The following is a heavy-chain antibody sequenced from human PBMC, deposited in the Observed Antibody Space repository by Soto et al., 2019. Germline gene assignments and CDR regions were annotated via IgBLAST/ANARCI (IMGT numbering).Heavy chain of an antibody. CDR1: GGFISSYY. CDR3: ARARFQLLHPYYYGMDV. CDR2: IYYTEKT. V-gene: IGHV4-59*01. Sequence: QVQLQQSGPGLVKPSETLSLTCTVSGGFISSYYWSWIRQPPGKGLDWIGYIYYTEKTNYNPSLKSRVTISVDTSKNQFSLKLRSVTAADTGVYFCARARFQLLHPYYYGMDVWGQGTAVTVSS. J-gene: IGHJ6*02. D-gene: IGHD2-15*01.